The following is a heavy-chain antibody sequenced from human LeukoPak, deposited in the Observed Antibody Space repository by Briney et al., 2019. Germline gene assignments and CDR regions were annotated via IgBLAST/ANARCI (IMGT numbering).Heavy chain of an antibody. J-gene: IGHJ3*02. Sequence: ASVKVSCKASGYTFTGYYMHWVRQAPGQGLEWMGWINPNSGGTNYAQKFQGRVTMTRDTSISTAYMELSRLRSDDTAVYYCARQLQRGAAADDAFDIWGQGTMVTVSS. V-gene: IGHV1-2*02. D-gene: IGHD6-13*01. CDR1: GYTFTGYY. CDR2: INPNSGGT. CDR3: ARQLQRGAAADDAFDI.